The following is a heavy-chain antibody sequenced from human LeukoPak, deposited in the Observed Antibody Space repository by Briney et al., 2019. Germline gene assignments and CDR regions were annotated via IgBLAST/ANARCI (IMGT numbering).Heavy chain of an antibody. D-gene: IGHD1-1*01. CDR3: ARKTGYYYGVDV. CDR2: IYNSGST. CDR1: GGSITNYY. V-gene: IGHV4-59*08. Sequence: SETLSHTCTVSGGSITNYYWSWIRQPPGKGREWIGYIYNSGSTNYNPSLKSRAAISVDMSKNQFSLKLSSVTAADTAVYYCARKTGYYYGVDVWGQGTTVTVSS. J-gene: IGHJ6*02.